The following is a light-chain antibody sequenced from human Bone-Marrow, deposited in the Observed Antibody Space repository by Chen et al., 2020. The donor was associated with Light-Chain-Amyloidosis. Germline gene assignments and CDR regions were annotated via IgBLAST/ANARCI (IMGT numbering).Light chain of an antibody. CDR3: SSYTITNTLV. Sequence: QSALTQPASVSGSPGQSIPISFTGTSSYVGSNKHVSWYQQHPDKAPKLMIYEVTNRPSWVPDRFAGSKSDNTASLTISVLQTEDEADYFCSSYTITNTLVFGSGTRVTVL. CDR2: EVT. V-gene: IGLV2-14*01. J-gene: IGLJ1*01. CDR1: SSYVGSNKH.